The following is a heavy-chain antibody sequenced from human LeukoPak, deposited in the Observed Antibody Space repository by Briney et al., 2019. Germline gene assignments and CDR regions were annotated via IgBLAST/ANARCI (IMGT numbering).Heavy chain of an antibody. D-gene: IGHD1-26*01. V-gene: IGHV3-30*04. J-gene: IGHJ6*03. Sequence: GGSLRLSCAASGFTFSSYTMHWVRQAPGKGLEWVAVISYDGSNKKYADSVKGRFTISRDNSKNSLNLQMNSLRPEDTAVYYCVRGPRVGAAGFVSYHYIDVWGKGTTVTVSS. CDR3: VRGPRVGAAGFVSYHYIDV. CDR2: ISYDGSNK. CDR1: GFTFSSYT.